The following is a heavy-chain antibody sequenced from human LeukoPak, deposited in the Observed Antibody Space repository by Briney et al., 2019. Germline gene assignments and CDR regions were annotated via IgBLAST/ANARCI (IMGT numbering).Heavy chain of an antibody. CDR2: INHSGST. J-gene: IGHJ4*02. CDR1: GGSISSYY. V-gene: IGHV4-34*01. Sequence: SETLSLTCTVSGGSISSYYWSWIRQPPGKGLEWIGEINHSGSTNYNPSLKSRVTISVDTSKNQFSLKLSSVTAADTAVYYCARGVGRITMIVVVIPTLTTGAREPHHFDYWGQGTLVTVSS. CDR3: ARGVGRITMIVVVIPTLTTGAREPHHFDY. D-gene: IGHD3-22*01.